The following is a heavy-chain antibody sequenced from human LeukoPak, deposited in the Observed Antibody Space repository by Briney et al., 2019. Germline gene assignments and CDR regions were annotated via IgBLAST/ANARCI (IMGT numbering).Heavy chain of an antibody. J-gene: IGHJ6*02. CDR2: ISSSSSYT. CDR3: AKDLKRGLRSYGMDV. D-gene: IGHD5-12*01. CDR1: GFIFSDYY. V-gene: IGHV3-11*05. Sequence: GGSLRLSCAASGFIFSDYYMSWIRQAPGKGLEWVSYISSSSSYTNYADSVKGRFTISRDNAKNSLYLQMNSLRAEDTAVYYCAKDLKRGLRSYGMDVWGQGTTVTVSS.